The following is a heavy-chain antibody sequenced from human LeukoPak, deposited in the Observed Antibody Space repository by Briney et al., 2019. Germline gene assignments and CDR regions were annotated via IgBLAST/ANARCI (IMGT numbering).Heavy chain of an antibody. J-gene: IGHJ4*01. Sequence: SETLSLTCAVYGGSFSGYYWSWIRQPPGKGLEWIGEINHSGSTNYNPSLKSRVTISVDTSKNQFPLKLSSVTAADTAVYYCARGKGPVDYWGQGTLVTVSS. CDR2: INHSGST. CDR3: ARGKGPVDY. V-gene: IGHV4-34*01. CDR1: GGSFSGYY.